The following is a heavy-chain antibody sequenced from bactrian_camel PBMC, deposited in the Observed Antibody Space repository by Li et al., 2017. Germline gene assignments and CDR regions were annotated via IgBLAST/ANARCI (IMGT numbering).Heavy chain of an antibody. D-gene: IGHD2*01. CDR2: IYSAGSRT. V-gene: IGHV3S6*01. Sequence: VQLVESGGGLVQPGGSLRLSCATSGFIFSSYGMSWVRQAPGKGLEWVSSIYSAGSRTYYLDSVKGRFTISRDNAKNTVYLQMNSLKPEDGAVYYCAAGNVRRRCQWSDFDYWGQGTQVTVS. CDR3: AAGNVRRRCQWSDFDY. CDR1: GFIFSSYG. J-gene: IGHJ6*01.